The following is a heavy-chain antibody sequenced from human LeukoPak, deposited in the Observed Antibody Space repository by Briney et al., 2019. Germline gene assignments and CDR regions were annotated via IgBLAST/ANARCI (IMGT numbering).Heavy chain of an antibody. CDR1: GGSIDNYY. CDR3: ARGGDYGDLRYFDY. CDR2: IYYRGST. Sequence: SETLSLTCTVSGGSIDNYYWSWIRQPPGKGLEWIGYIYYRGSTNYNPSLKSRVTFSVDASKNQFSLKLNSVTAADTAVYYCARGGDYGDLRYFDYWGQGTLVTVSS. J-gene: IGHJ4*02. V-gene: IGHV4-59*01. D-gene: IGHD4-17*01.